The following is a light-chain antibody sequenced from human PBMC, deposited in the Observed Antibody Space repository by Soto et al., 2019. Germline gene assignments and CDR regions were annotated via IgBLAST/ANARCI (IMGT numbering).Light chain of an antibody. CDR3: QQRSNWPGGT. J-gene: IGKJ1*01. Sequence: EIVLTQSPATLSLSPGERATLSCRASQSVSSYFAWYQQKPGQAPRLLIYDASNRATGIPARFSGSGSGTDFTITISSLEPEDFAVYYCQQRSNWPGGTFGQGTKVEIK. CDR2: DAS. CDR1: QSVSSY. V-gene: IGKV3-11*01.